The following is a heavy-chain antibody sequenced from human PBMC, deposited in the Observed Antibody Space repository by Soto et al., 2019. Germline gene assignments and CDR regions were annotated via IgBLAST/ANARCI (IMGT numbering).Heavy chain of an antibody. CDR3: AKDISVEEYYYYMDV. V-gene: IGHV3-9*01. J-gene: IGHJ6*03. Sequence: GGSLRLSCAASGFTFDDYAMHWVRQAPGKGLEWVSGISWSSGSIGYADSVKGRFTISRDNAKNSLYLQMNSLRAEDTALYYCAKDISVEEYYYYMDVWGKGTTVTVS. CDR2: ISWSSGSI. CDR1: GFTFDDYA.